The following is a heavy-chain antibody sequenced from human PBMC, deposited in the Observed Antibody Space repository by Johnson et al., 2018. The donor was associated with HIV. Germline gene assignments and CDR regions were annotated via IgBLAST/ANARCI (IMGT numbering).Heavy chain of an antibody. D-gene: IGHD6-13*01. Sequence: QVQLVESGGGVVQPGRSLRLSCVASGFTFSSYAMHWVRQAPGKGLEWVAVISYDGSNKDYADSVKGRFSISRDNAKNSLYVQMNSLRAEDTAVYYCARGGIAAKEPWRAFDIWGQGTMVTVSS. CDR1: GFTFSSYA. V-gene: IGHV3-30*04. CDR2: ISYDGSNK. J-gene: IGHJ3*02. CDR3: ARGGIAAKEPWRAFDI.